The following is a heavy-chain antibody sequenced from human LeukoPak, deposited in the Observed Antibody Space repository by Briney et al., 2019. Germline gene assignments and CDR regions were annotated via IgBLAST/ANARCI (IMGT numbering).Heavy chain of an antibody. D-gene: IGHD3-22*01. Sequence: ASVKVSCKASGYTFTSYYMHWVRQAPGQGLEWMGWINPNSGGTNYAQKFQGRVTMTRDTSISTAYMELSRLRSDDTAVYYCARVPYYDSSGYPYWGQGTLVTVSS. V-gene: IGHV1-2*02. CDR3: ARVPYYDSSGYPY. CDR1: GYTFTSYY. J-gene: IGHJ4*02. CDR2: INPNSGGT.